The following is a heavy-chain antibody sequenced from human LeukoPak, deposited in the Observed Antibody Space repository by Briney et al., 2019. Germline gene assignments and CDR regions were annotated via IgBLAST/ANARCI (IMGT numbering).Heavy chain of an antibody. Sequence: GGSLRLCCAASGFTFNNYAMTCVRQAPGKGLEWGSLINGGSGSSYYTDSVKGRFTVSRDNSKNTLYLQMNSLRDEDTAVYYCAKGQGYNYGDSIDYWGQGTLVTVSS. D-gene: IGHD4-17*01. CDR2: INGGSGSS. CDR1: GFTFNNYA. V-gene: IGHV3-23*01. J-gene: IGHJ4*02. CDR3: AKGQGYNYGDSIDY.